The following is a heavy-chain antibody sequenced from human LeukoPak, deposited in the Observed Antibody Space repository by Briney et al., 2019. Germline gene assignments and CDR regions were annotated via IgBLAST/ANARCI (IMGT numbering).Heavy chain of an antibody. J-gene: IGHJ4*02. CDR3: AKDRVYYYDSSGYYYFDY. CDR1: GFTFSNYA. CDR2: ISGSGGST. Sequence: PGGSLRLSCAASGFTFSNYAMSWVRQAPGKGLEWVSAISGSGGSTYYADSVKGRFTISRDNSKNTLYLQMNSLRAEDTAVYYCAKDRVYYYDSSGYYYFDYWGQGTLVTVSS. D-gene: IGHD3-22*01. V-gene: IGHV3-23*01.